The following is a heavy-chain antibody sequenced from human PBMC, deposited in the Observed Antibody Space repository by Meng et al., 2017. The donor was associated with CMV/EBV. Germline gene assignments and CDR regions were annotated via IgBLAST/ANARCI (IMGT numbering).Heavy chain of an antibody. Sequence: PETLSLTCAVYGGSSSGYYWSWTRQPPGKGLEWIGEINHSGSTNYNPSLKSRVTISVDTSKNQFSLKLSSVTAADTAVYYCARATRRYYYYGMDVWGQGTTVTVSS. CDR3: ARATRRYYYYGMDV. V-gene: IGHV4-34*01. CDR2: INHSGST. J-gene: IGHJ6*02. CDR1: GGSSSGYY.